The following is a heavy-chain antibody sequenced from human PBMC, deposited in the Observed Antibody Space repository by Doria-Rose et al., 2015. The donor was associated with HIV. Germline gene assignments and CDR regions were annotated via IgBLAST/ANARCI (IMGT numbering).Heavy chain of an antibody. J-gene: IGHJ6*03. V-gene: IGHV4-4*09. Sequence: PGKGLEWIGYIYSSGSTHYNSSLKSRVTISIDTFKNQFSLKLSSVTAADTAVYYCARFRPSRGIYYSLDVWGKGTTVTVSS. CDR3: ARFRPSRGIYYSLDV. CDR2: IYSSGST. D-gene: IGHD3-10*01.